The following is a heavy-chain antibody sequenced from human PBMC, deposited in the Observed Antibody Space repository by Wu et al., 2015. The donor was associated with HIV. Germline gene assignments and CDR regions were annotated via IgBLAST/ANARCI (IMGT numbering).Heavy chain of an antibody. J-gene: IGHJ6*03. CDR3: ARVERRSSIGPSYYYYYMDV. Sequence: QVQLVQSGAEVKKPGASVKVSCKASRYTFTSFGISWVRQAPGQGLEWMGWISAYNGNTDYAQKLQGRVTMTTDTSTSTAYMELRSLRSDDTAVYYCARVERRSSIGPSYYYYYMDVWGKGTTVTVPS. D-gene: IGHD6-25*01. CDR2: ISAYNGNT. CDR1: RYTFTSFG. V-gene: IGHV1-18*01.